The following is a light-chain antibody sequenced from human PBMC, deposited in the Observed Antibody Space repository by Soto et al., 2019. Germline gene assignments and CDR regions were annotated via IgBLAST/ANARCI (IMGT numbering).Light chain of an antibody. CDR1: QSLLHITGETF. J-gene: IGKJ5*01. CDR2: EVS. Sequence: DVVMSQSPLSLPVTLGQPSSISCKSSQSLLHITGETFLFWYLQKAGQSPQLLIYEVSTRVSGVPERFSGSGSGTDFTLEISRVETDDVGIYYCMQSTQLPPTFGQGTRLEIK. CDR3: MQSTQLPPT. V-gene: IGKV2D-29*02.